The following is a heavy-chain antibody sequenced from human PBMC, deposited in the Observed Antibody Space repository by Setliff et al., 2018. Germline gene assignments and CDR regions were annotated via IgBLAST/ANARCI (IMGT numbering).Heavy chain of an antibody. CDR2: IYPDDSDT. D-gene: IGHD6-19*01. Sequence: GESLKISCKASGYNFLDYWIGWVRQMPGKGLEWMGIIYPDDSDTRYSPSFQGQVTISVDKSISTAYLQWSSLKASDTAMYYCASPSAGWTKPFDVWGQGTMVTVSS. CDR1: GYNFLDYW. J-gene: IGHJ3*01. CDR3: ASPSAGWTKPFDV. V-gene: IGHV5-51*01.